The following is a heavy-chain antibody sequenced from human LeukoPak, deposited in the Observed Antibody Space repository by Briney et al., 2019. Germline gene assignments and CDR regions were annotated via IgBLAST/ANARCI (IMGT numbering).Heavy chain of an antibody. CDR3: ARDRIPTSGWESDY. CDR1: GFTFGTYA. Sequence: GGSLRLSCAASGFTFGTYAMSWVRQAPGKGLEWVSAISSSGGNTYYADSVKGRFTISRDNSKNTLYLQINSLRAEDTALYYCARDRIPTSGWESDYWGQGTLVTVSS. CDR2: ISSSGGNT. J-gene: IGHJ4*02. D-gene: IGHD3-22*01. V-gene: IGHV3-23*01.